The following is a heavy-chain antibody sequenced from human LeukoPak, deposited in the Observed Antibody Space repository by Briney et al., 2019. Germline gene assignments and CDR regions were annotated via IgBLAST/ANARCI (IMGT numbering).Heavy chain of an antibody. CDR3: AREIIVVVPAAHHDAFDI. CDR2: INPSGGST. D-gene: IGHD2-2*01. Sequence: ASVKVSCKASGYTFTSYYMHWVRQAPGQGLEWMGIINPSGGSTSYAQKFQGRVTMTRDMSTSTVYMELSSLRSEDTAVYYCAREIIVVVPAAHHDAFDIWGQGTMVTVSS. V-gene: IGHV1-46*01. CDR1: GYTFTSYY. J-gene: IGHJ3*02.